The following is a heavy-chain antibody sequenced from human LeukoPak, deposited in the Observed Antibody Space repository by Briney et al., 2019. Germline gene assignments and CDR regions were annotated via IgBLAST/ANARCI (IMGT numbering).Heavy chain of an antibody. J-gene: IGHJ3*02. D-gene: IGHD3-22*01. CDR1: GFSFSSYA. CDR3: TRDLHLIGNVDAFDT. V-gene: IGHV3-23*01. CDR2: ISGTGDTT. Sequence: QAGGSLRLSCADSGFSFSSYAMRWVRQAPGKGLEWVSSISGTGDTTYYADSVKGRFTVSRDSSKNTMYLQMNSLRVEDTAVYYCTRDLHLIGNVDAFDTWGQGTLVTVSS.